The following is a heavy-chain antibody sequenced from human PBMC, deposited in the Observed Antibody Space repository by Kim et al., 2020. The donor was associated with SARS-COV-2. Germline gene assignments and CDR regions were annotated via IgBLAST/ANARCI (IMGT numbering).Heavy chain of an antibody. CDR3: SRDLPKHILVATAIPSFDY. CDR2: SNGFNGSP. J-gene: IGHJ4*02. CDR1: GYTFSSYV. V-gene: IGHV1-18*01. Sequence: ASVKVSCKGSGYTFSSYVISWVRQAPGQGLEWIGWSNGFNGSPSYPQQFQGRVAMTIDTSTRTADMELRSLRSDDTAVYYFSRDLPKHILVATAIPSFDYWGQGTLVTVSS. D-gene: IGHD2-21*02.